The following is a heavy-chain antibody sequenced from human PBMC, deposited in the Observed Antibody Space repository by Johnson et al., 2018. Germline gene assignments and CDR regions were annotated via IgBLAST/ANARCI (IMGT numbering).Heavy chain of an antibody. CDR1: GFTFGNYG. CDR2: IRSKANNYAI. Sequence: EVQLVESGGGVVQPGRSXRPSCAASGFTFGNYGMHWVRQGPGKGLEWVGRIRSKANNYAIAYGASVKGRFTISRDGSKNTAYRQMNSLKTEDTAVYYGTRSDYSGTYFSWGQGTRVTVSS. D-gene: IGHD1-26*01. J-gene: IGHJ1*01. V-gene: IGHV3-73*01. CDR3: TRSDYSGTYFS.